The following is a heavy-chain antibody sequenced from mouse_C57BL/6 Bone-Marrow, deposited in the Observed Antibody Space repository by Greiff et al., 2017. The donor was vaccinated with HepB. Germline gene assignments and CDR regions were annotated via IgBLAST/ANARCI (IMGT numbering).Heavy chain of an antibody. D-gene: IGHD3-2*02. J-gene: IGHJ2*01. CDR1: GYAFSSSW. Sequence: LQESGPELVKPGASVKISCKASGYAFSSSWMNWVKQRPGKGLEWIGRIYPGDGDTNYNGKFKGKATLTADKSSSTAYMQLSSLTSEDSAVYFCASSRQLRPWGQGTTLTVSS. CDR3: ASSRQLRP. V-gene: IGHV1-82*01. CDR2: IYPGDGDT.